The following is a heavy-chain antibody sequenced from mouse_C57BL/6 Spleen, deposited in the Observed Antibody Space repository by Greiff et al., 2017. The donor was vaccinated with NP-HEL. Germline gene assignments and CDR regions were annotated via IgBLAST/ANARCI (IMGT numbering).Heavy chain of an antibody. CDR2: IWSGGST. D-gene: IGHD2-4*01. CDR3: ARVYYDYRMDY. V-gene: IGHV2-2*01. Sequence: VQLQQSGPGLVQPSQSLSITCTVSGFSLTSYGVHWVRQSPGKGLEWLGVIWSGGSTDYNAAFISRLSISKDNSKSQVFFKMNSLQADDTAIYYCARVYYDYRMDYWGQGTSVTVSS. J-gene: IGHJ4*01. CDR1: GFSLTSYG.